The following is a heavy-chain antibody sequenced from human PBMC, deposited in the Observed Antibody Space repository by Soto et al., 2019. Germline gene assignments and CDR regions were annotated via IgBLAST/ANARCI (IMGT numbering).Heavy chain of an antibody. CDR1: GGSFSGYY. J-gene: IGHJ6*03. CDR3: ARVRPYYYGSGRSYYYMDV. Sequence: SETLSLTCAVYGGSFSGYYWSWIRQPPGKGLEWIGEINHSGSTNYNPSLKSRVTISVDTSKNQFSLKLSSVTAADTAVYYCARVRPYYYGSGRSYYYMDVRGKGTTVTVSS. V-gene: IGHV4-34*01. CDR2: INHSGST. D-gene: IGHD3-10*01.